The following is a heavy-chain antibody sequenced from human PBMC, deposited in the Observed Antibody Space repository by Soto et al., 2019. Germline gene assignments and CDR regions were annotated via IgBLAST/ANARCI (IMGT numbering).Heavy chain of an antibody. D-gene: IGHD3-10*01. CDR3: AKGTSVSRSCGSGSALIDY. CDR2: ISGSGGST. J-gene: IGHJ4*02. V-gene: IGHV3-23*01. CDR1: GFTFSSYA. Sequence: EVQLLESGGGLVQPGGSLRLSCAASGFTFSSYAMSWVRQAPGKGLEWVSAISGSGGSTYYADSVKGRFTISRDNSKNRLYLQVNSLRAEDTAVDYCAKGTSVSRSCGSGSALIDYWGQGTLVTVSS.